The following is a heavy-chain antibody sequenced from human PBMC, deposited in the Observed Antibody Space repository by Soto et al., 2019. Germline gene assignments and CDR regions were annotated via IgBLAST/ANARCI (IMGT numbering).Heavy chain of an antibody. Sequence: GGALRLSCAASGFTFSSYWMHWVRQAPGKGLVWVSRINSDGSSTSYADSVKGRFTISRDNAKNTLYLQMNSLRAEDTAVYYCARAKWLRFPFDYWGQGSLVTVSS. D-gene: IGHD5-12*01. J-gene: IGHJ4*02. V-gene: IGHV3-74*01. CDR1: GFTFSSYW. CDR3: ARAKWLRFPFDY. CDR2: INSDGSST.